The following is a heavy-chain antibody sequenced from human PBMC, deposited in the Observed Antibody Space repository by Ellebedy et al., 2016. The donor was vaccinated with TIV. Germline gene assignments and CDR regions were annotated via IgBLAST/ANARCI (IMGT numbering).Heavy chain of an antibody. Sequence: GESLKISCAASGFTFSSYSINWVRQAPGKGLEWVSSISSSSSYIYYADSVKGRFTISRDNAKNSLYLQMNSLRAEDTAVYYCARDKRIWSFDYWGQGTLVTVSS. CDR2: ISSSSSYI. D-gene: IGHD2-8*02. J-gene: IGHJ4*02. CDR3: ARDKRIWSFDY. V-gene: IGHV3-21*01. CDR1: GFTFSSYS.